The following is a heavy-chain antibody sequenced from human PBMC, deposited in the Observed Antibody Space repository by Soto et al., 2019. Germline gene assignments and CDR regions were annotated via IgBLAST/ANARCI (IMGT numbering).Heavy chain of an antibody. V-gene: IGHV4-59*01. CDR1: GGSISSYY. CDR2: IYYSGST. J-gene: IGHJ6*02. Sequence: PSETLSLTCTVSGGSISSYYWSWIRQPPGKGLEWIGYIYYSGSTNYNPSLKSRVTISVDTSKNQFSLKLSSVTAADTAVYYCARDSSSWYGAGYYYGMDVWGQGTTVTVSS. D-gene: IGHD6-13*01. CDR3: ARDSSSWYGAGYYYGMDV.